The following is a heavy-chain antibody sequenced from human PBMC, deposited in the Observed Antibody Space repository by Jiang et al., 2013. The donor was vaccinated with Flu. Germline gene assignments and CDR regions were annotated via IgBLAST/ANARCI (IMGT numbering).Heavy chain of an antibody. V-gene: IGHV5-51*01. D-gene: IGHD5-18*01. CDR1: GYSFTSYW. J-gene: IGHJ3*02. CDR2: IYPGDSDT. Sequence: VQLVESGAEVKKPGESLKISCKGSGYSFTSYWIGWVRQMPGKGLEWMGIIYPGDSDTRYSPSFQGQVTISADKSISTAYLQWSSLKASDTAMYYCARSTAAIHFKSQKKTAMVSAFDIWGQGTMVTVSS. CDR3: ARSTAAIHFKSQKKTAMVSAFDI.